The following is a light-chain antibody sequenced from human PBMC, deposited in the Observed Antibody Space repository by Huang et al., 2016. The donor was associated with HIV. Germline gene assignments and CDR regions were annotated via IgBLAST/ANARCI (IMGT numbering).Light chain of an antibody. CDR2: GSS. CDR3: HQYNNWLLS. J-gene: IGKJ4*01. Sequence: EIVMTQSPATLSVSPGQRVTLSCRANRSVSTNLAWYQPRHGQAPSLLIYGSSTRSPGIPARFSGSGSGTDFSLTISSLQSEDFALYYCHQYNNWLLSFGGGTRV. CDR1: RSVSTN. V-gene: IGKV3-15*01.